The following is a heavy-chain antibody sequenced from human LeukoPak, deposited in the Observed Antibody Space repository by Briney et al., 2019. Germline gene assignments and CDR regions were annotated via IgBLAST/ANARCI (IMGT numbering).Heavy chain of an antibody. Sequence: PSETLSLTCTVSGGSISSGGYYWSWIRQHPGKGLEWIGYIYYSGSTYYNPSLKSRVTISVDTSKNQFSLKLSSVTAADTAVYYCARVAGQLVNFDYWGQGTLVTVSS. CDR2: IYYSGST. V-gene: IGHV4-31*03. D-gene: IGHD6-6*01. J-gene: IGHJ4*02. CDR1: GGSISSGGYY. CDR3: ARVAGQLVNFDY.